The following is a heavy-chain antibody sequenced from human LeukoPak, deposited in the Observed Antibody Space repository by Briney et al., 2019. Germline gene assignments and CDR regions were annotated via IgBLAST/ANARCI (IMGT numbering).Heavy chain of an antibody. Sequence: GGSLRLSCAASGFTFSNYGMHWVRQAPGKGLEWVAVISYDGSNKYYADSVKGRFTISRDNSKNTLYLQMNSLRAEDTAVYYCAKAGGSCYSRACVDYYYYMDVWGKGTTVTVSS. J-gene: IGHJ6*03. CDR1: GFTFSNYG. V-gene: IGHV3-30*18. CDR3: AKAGGSCYSRACVDYYYYMDV. CDR2: ISYDGSNK. D-gene: IGHD2-15*01.